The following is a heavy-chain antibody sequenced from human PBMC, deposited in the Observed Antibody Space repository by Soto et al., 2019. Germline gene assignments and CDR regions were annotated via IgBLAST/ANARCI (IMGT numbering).Heavy chain of an antibody. D-gene: IGHD3-3*01. CDR2: INHSGST. Sequence: SETLSLTCAVYCGAFSGYYWRWIPQPPGKGLEWIGEINHSGSTNYNPSLKSRVTISVDTSKNQFSLKLSSVTAADTAVYYCARGMNYDFWSGSVVIEYWGQGTLVTVSS. CDR1: CGAFSGYY. V-gene: IGHV4-34*01. CDR3: ARGMNYDFWSGSVVIEY. J-gene: IGHJ4*02.